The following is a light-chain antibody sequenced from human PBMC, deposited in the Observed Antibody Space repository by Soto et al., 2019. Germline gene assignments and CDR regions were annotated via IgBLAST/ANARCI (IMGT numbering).Light chain of an antibody. Sequence: DIKMTQSPSSLSASVGDRVTITCRASQSISSSLNWYQQKPGKAPKLLIYAASSLQSGVPSRFIGSGAGTDFSLTISSLQPEAFATYYCQQSYSTLGTFVSGTKVDIK. CDR1: QSISSS. CDR3: QQSYSTLGT. CDR2: AAS. V-gene: IGKV1-39*01. J-gene: IGKJ3*01.